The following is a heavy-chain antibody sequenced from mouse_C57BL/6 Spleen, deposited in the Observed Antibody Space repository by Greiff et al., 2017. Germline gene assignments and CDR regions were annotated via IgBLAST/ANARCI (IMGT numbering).Heavy chain of an antibody. CDR1: GYTFTSYW. J-gene: IGHJ4*01. CDR2: IYPGSGST. V-gene: IGHV1-55*01. CDR3: ARRELGRGDYAMDY. Sequence: VQLQQPGAELVKPGASVKMSCKASGYTFTSYWLTWVKQRPGQGLEWIGDIYPGSGSTNYNEKFKSKATLTVDTSSSTAYMQLSSLTSEDSAVYYCARRELGRGDYAMDYWGQGTSVTVSS. D-gene: IGHD4-1*01.